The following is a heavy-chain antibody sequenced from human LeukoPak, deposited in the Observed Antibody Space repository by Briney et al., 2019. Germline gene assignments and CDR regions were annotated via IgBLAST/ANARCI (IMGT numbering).Heavy chain of an antibody. CDR3: ARWKVPRGIDY. D-gene: IGHD1-1*01. J-gene: IGHJ4*02. Sequence: SETLSLTCTVSGGSISSGDYYWSWIRQPPGTGLEWIGYIYYSGSTYYNPSLKSRVTISVDTSKNQFSLKLSSVTAADTAVYYCARWKVPRGIDYWGQGTLVTVSS. V-gene: IGHV4-30-4*01. CDR1: GGSISSGDYY. CDR2: IYYSGST.